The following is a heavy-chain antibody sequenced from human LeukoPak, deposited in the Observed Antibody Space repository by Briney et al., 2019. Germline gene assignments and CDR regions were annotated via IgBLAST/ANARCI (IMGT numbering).Heavy chain of an antibody. J-gene: IGHJ6*03. Sequence: ASVKVSCKASGYTFTTYGISWVRQAPGQGLEWMGWISAYNGHTNYAQKLQGRVTMTTDASTITAYMELRSLRSDDTAVYYCVRDGHRLYDYYYYYMDVWGKGTTVTVSS. V-gene: IGHV1-18*01. D-gene: IGHD2-2*02. CDR1: GYTFTTYG. CDR3: VRDGHRLYDYYYYYMDV. CDR2: ISAYNGHT.